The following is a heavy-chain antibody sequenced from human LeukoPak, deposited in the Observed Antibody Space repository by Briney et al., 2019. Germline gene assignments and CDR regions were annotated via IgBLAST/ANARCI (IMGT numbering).Heavy chain of an antibody. CDR2: ISDSDNT. CDR1: GGSINRGNFF. J-gene: IGHJ4*02. V-gene: IGHV4-30-2*01. CDR3: ARCYSDYVNLFDY. D-gene: IGHD3-10*01. Sequence: SETLSLTCTVSGGSINRGNFFWSWIRQPPGKGLEWIGYISDSDNTYSNPSLKSRVTKSIDTSNNQFSLRLDSVTAADTAVYYRARCYSDYVNLFDYWGQGTLVTVSS.